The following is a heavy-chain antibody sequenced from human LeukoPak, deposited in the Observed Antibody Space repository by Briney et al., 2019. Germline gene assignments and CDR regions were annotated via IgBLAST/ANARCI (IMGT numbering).Heavy chain of an antibody. J-gene: IGHJ4*02. CDR3: ARAYCSGGSCQFDY. D-gene: IGHD2-15*01. CDR2: INPNSGGT. V-gene: IGHV1-2*02. Sequence: ASVKVSCKASGYTFTGYYMHWVRQAPGQGLEWMGWINPNSGGTNYAQKFQGRVTMTRDTSISTAYMELSRLRSDDTAVYYCARAYCSGGSCQFDYWGQGTLVTVPS. CDR1: GYTFTGYY.